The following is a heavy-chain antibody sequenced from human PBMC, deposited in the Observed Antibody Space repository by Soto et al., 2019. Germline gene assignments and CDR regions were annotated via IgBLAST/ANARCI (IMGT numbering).Heavy chain of an antibody. CDR1: GGSISSSSHY. CDR2: IYYTGGT. CDR3: ARLRYCTGGSCYSYWFFDL. Sequence: QLQLQESGPGLMKPSETLSLTCTVSGGSISSSSHYWGCIRQPPGKGLEWIGSIYYTGGTYYNPSLKSRVTISVDTSKNQFSLKLSSVTAADTAVYYCARLRYCTGGSCYSYWFFDLWGRGTLVTVSS. V-gene: IGHV4-39*01. J-gene: IGHJ2*01. D-gene: IGHD2-15*01.